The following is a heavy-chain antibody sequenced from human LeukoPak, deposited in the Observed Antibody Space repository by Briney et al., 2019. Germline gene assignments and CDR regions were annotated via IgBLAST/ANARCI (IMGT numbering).Heavy chain of an antibody. CDR1: GGSFSGYY. V-gene: IGHV4-34*01. CDR2: INHSGST. Sequence: SETLSLTCAVYGGSFSGYYWSWIRQPPGKGLEWIGEINHSGSTNYNPSLKSRVTISVDTSKNQFSLRLSSVTAADMAVYYCARKMSGGESLDPWGQGTLVTVSS. CDR3: ARKMSGGESLDP. D-gene: IGHD3-10*01. J-gene: IGHJ5*02.